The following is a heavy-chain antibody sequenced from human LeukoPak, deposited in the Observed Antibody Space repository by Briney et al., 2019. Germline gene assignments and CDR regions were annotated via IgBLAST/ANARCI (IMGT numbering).Heavy chain of an antibody. Sequence: GSLRLSSAASGFTLSSYSMNWVRQPPGKGLEWIGSIYYSGSTYYNPSLKSRVTISVDTSKNQFSLKLSSVTAADTAVYYCAIHSGWYPHYYMDVWGKGTTVTISS. J-gene: IGHJ6*03. D-gene: IGHD6-19*01. CDR3: AIHSGWYPHYYMDV. CDR2: IYYSGST. CDR1: GFTLSSYSMN. V-gene: IGHV4-39*01.